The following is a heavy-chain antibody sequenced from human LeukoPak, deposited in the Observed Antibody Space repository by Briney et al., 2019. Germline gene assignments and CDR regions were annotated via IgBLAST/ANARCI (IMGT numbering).Heavy chain of an antibody. J-gene: IGHJ4*02. V-gene: IGHV4-39*01. D-gene: IGHD3-22*01. CDR2: IYYSGST. CDR1: GGSISSSSYY. Sequence: WETLSLTCTVSGGSISSSSYYWGWIRQPPGKGLEWIGSIYYSGSTYYNPSLKSRVTISVDTSKNQFSLKLSSVTAADTAVYYCARLGSGYHLDYWGQGTLVTVSS. CDR3: ARLGSGYHLDY.